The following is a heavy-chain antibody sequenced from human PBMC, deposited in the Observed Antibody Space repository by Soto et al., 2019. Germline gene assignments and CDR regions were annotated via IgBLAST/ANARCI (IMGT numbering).Heavy chain of an antibody. V-gene: IGHV4-39*01. CDR1: GGSISSSSYY. CDR2: IYYSGST. J-gene: IGHJ6*02. D-gene: IGHD2-15*01. Sequence: QLQLQESGPGLVKPSETLSLTCTVSGGSISSSSYYWGWIRQPPGKGLEWIGSIYYSGSTYYNPSLKSRVTISVDTSKNQFSLKLSSVTAADTAVYYCARHEAPSGPSCSGGSCYPTYYYYGMDVWGQGTTVTVSS. CDR3: ARHEAPSGPSCSGGSCYPTYYYYGMDV.